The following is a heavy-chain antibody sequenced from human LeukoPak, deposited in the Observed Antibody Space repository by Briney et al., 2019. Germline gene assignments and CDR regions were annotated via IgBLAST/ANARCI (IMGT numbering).Heavy chain of an antibody. CDR3: ARGYYDSIWFDP. J-gene: IGHJ5*02. D-gene: IGHD3-22*01. CDR1: GGTFSSYA. CDR2: IIPIVDTA. Sequence: SVKVSCKASGGTFSSYAISWVRQAPGQGLEWMGGIIPIVDTANYAQKFQGRVTITADESTSTAYMELSSLRSEDTAVYYCARGYYDSIWFDPWGQGTLVTVSS. V-gene: IGHV1-69*13.